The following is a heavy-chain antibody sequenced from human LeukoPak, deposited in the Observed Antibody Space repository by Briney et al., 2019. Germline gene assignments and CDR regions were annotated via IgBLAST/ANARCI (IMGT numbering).Heavy chain of an antibody. CDR1: GFTFSSYS. CDR3: AKEMTTGEFI. V-gene: IGHV3-21*01. J-gene: IGHJ3*02. CDR2: ISSSSSYI. Sequence: PGGSLRLSCAASGFTFSSYSMNWVRQAPGRGLEWVSSISSSSSYIYYADSVKGRFTISRDNAKNSLYLQMNSLRAEDTAVYYCAKEMTTGEFIWGQGTMVTVSS. D-gene: IGHD4-17*01.